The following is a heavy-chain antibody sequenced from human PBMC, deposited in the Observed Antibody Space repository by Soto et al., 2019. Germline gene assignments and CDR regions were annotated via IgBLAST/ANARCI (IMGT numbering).Heavy chain of an antibody. CDR3: ARERGRQNCSGGSCYLTTGWFDP. Sequence: SETLSLTCTVSGGSISSYYWSWIRQAPEKGLEWIGYISYSGSTYYNPSLKSRVTISVDGSKNQFSLKLNSVTAADTAVYYCARERGRQNCSGGSCYLTTGWFDPWGQGTLVTVSS. J-gene: IGHJ5*02. V-gene: IGHV4-59*12. D-gene: IGHD2-15*01. CDR2: ISYSGST. CDR1: GGSISSYY.